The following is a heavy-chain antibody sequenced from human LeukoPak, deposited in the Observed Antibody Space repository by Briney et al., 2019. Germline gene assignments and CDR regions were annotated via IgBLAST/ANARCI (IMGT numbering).Heavy chain of an antibody. Sequence: GGSLRLSCAASGFTFSGYSMNWIRQAPGKGLEWLSYITGRSSPIYYADSVKGRFSISRDNAKNSLYLQMNSLRAEDTAVYYCTTFYSRLTDYWGQGTLVTVSS. CDR3: TTFYSRLTDY. V-gene: IGHV3-48*04. D-gene: IGHD2/OR15-2a*01. J-gene: IGHJ4*02. CDR1: GFTFSGYS. CDR2: ITGRSSPI.